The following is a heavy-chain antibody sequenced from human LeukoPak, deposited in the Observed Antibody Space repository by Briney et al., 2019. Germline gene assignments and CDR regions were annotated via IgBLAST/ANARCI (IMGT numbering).Heavy chain of an antibody. CDR1: GYTLTELS. J-gene: IGHJ6*03. CDR2: FDPEDGET. CDR3: VSFGPRTWSCYYSYMDV. Sequence: ASVKVSCKVSGYTLTELSMHWVRQAPGKGREWMGGFDPEDGETIYAQKFQGRVTMTEDTSTDTAYMELSSLRSEDTAVYYCVSFGPRTWSCYYSYMDVWGKGTTVTVYS. V-gene: IGHV1-24*01. D-gene: IGHD3-3*01.